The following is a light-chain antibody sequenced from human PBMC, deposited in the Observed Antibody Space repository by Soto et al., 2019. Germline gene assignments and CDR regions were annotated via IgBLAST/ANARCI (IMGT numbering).Light chain of an antibody. V-gene: IGKV3-20*01. CDR1: QSVSSGY. CDR2: GAS. Sequence: EVVLTQSPGSLSLSPGERATFSCRASQSVSSGYLAWYQQKRGQAPRLLIYGASSRATDIPDRFSGSGSGTDFTLTISRLEPEDFAVYYCQQYGYSSFTFGQGTKLEIK. CDR3: QQYGYSSFT. J-gene: IGKJ2*01.